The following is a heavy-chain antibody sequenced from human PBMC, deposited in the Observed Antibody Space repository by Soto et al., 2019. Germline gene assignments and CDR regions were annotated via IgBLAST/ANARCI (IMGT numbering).Heavy chain of an antibody. V-gene: IGHV3-33*01. D-gene: IGHD3-22*01. J-gene: IGHJ1*01. CDR3: AMPWYDSSGYYYFQH. CDR1: GFTFSSYG. CDR2: IWYDGSNK. Sequence: GGSLRLSCAASGFTFSSYGMHWVRQAPGKGLEWAAVIWYDGSNKYYADSVKGRFTISRDNSKNTLYLQMNSLRAEDTAVYYCAMPWYDSSGYYYFQHWGQGTLVTVSS.